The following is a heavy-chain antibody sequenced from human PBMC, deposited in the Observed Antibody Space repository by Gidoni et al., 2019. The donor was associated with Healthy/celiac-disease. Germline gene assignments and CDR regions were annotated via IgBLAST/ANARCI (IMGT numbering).Heavy chain of an antibody. V-gene: IGHV3-33*01. D-gene: IGHD6-19*01. J-gene: IGHJ4*02. Sequence: QVQLVESGGGVVQPGRSLRLSCAASGFTFRSYGMHWVRQAPGKGLEWVAVIWYDGSNKYYADSVKGRFTISRDNSKNTLYLQMNSLRAEDTAVYYCARDGDSSGWWYFDYWGQGALVTVSS. CDR1: GFTFRSYG. CDR3: ARDGDSSGWWYFDY. CDR2: IWYDGSNK.